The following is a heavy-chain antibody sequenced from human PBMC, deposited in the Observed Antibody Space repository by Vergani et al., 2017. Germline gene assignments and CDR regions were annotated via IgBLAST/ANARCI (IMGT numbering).Heavy chain of an antibody. Sequence: QVQLVQSGAEVKKPGASVKVSCKASGYTFTSYGISWVRQAPGQGLEWMGWISAYNGNTNYAQKLQGRVTMTTDTSTSTAYMELRSLRSDDTAVYYCARDAALADTAMVNPFGYWGQGTLVTVSS. CDR3: ARDAALADTAMVNPFGY. CDR1: GYTFTSYG. V-gene: IGHV1-18*01. D-gene: IGHD5-18*01. CDR2: ISAYNGNT. J-gene: IGHJ4*02.